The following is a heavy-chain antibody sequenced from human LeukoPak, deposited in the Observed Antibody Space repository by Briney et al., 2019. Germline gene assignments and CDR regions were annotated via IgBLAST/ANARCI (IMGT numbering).Heavy chain of an antibody. D-gene: IGHD3-9*01. CDR1: GFTFSSYW. V-gene: IGHV3-7*03. CDR2: IKQDGSEK. CDR3: AKIEGFDILTAYPLQY. Sequence: GGSLRLSCAASGFTFSSYWMSWVRQAPGKGLEWVANIKQDGSEKYYVDSVKGRFTISRDNSKNTLYLQMNSLRAEDTAVYYCAKIEGFDILTAYPLQYWGQGTLVTVSS. J-gene: IGHJ4*02.